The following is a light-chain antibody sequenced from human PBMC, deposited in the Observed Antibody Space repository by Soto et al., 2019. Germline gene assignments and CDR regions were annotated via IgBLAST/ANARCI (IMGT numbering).Light chain of an antibody. J-gene: IGLJ1*01. V-gene: IGLV2-14*03. CDR1: SSDVGGYKY. Sequence: QSALTQPASVSGSPGQSITISCTGTSSDVGGYKYVSWYQQHPGKAPKLMIYDVSNRPSGVSNLFSGSKSGNTASLTISGLQAEDEADYYCSSYTSSTTSSFGTGTKLTVL. CDR2: DVS. CDR3: SSYTSSTTSS.